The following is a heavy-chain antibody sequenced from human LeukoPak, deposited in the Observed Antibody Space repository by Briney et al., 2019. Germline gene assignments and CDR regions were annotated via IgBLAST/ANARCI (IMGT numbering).Heavy chain of an antibody. CDR3: AKDLSTKLSIDY. Sequence: GGSLRLSCAASGFTFSSNGMHWVRQAPGKGLEWVAFISYDGSTKYYADSVRGRFTISRDNSKSTLYLQMNSLRAEDTTVYYCAKDLSTKLSIDYGGQGTLVTVSS. D-gene: IGHD2-2*01. CDR1: GFTFSSNG. CDR2: ISYDGSTK. V-gene: IGHV3-30*18. J-gene: IGHJ4*02.